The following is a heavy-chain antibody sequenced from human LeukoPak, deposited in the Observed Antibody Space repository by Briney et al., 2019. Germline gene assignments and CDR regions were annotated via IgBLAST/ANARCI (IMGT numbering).Heavy chain of an antibody. V-gene: IGHV3-74*01. Sequence: GGSLRLSCAASRFTFSNYWMHWVRQAPRKGLVWVSRINPDGSSTTYADSVKGRFTISRDNVKNTVSLQMNSLRAEDTAAYYCARDGYYDSSGYYSNWGQGTLVTVSS. CDR3: ARDGYYDSSGYYSN. CDR2: INPDGSST. D-gene: IGHD3-22*01. CDR1: RFTFSNYW. J-gene: IGHJ4*02.